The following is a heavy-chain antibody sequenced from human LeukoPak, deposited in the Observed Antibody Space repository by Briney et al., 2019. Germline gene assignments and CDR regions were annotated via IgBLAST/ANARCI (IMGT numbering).Heavy chain of an antibody. CDR2: FHHSGST. CDR3: ARLYGNYQNYFDY. V-gene: IGHV4-38-2*02. CDR1: GYSISSGFY. D-gene: IGHD1-7*01. J-gene: IGHJ4*02. Sequence: PSETLSLTCTVSGYSISSGFYWGWIRQPPGKGLEWIGTFHHSGSTTYNPSLKSRVTISVDTSKNQFSLKLRSVTAANTAVYFCARLYGNYQNYFDYWGQGTLVTVSS.